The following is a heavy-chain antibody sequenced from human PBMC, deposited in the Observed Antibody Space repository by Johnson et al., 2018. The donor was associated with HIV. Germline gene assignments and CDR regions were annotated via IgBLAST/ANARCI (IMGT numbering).Heavy chain of an antibody. CDR2: IGTAGDT. Sequence: QLVESGGGLVQPGGSLRLSCAASGFTFSSYDMHWVRQATGKGLEWVSAIGTAGDTYYPGSVKGRFTISRENAKNSLYLQMNSLRAGDTAVYYCARAELGGYDEGAFDIWGQGTMVTVSS. V-gene: IGHV3-13*01. D-gene: IGHD5-12*01. CDR3: ARAELGGYDEGAFDI. J-gene: IGHJ3*02. CDR1: GFTFSSYD.